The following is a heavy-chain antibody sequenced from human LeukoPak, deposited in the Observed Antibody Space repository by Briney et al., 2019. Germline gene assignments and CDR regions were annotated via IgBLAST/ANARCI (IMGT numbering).Heavy chain of an antibody. Sequence: GASVKVSCKASGYTFTSHYMHWVRQAPGQGLEWMGLNNPSSGTTSYAQKFLGRVTMTRDTSTSTVYMELSSLTSEDTAVYYCARDRGLLYGSSGCLDSWGQGTLVTVSS. D-gene: IGHD6-19*01. V-gene: IGHV1-46*01. J-gene: IGHJ4*02. CDR2: NNPSSGTT. CDR3: ARDRGLLYGSSGCLDS. CDR1: GYTFTSHY.